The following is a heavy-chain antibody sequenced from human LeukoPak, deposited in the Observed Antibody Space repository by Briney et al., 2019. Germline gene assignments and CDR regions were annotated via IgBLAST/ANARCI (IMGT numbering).Heavy chain of an antibody. CDR2: IRYDGSNK. D-gene: IGHD1-26*01. CDR1: GFTFSRYW. Sequence: GGSLRLSCAVSGFTFSRYWMSWVRQAPGKGLEWVAFIRYDGSNKYYADSVKGRFTISRDNSKNTLYLQMNSLRAEDTAVYYCAKGPSVGTWELLGYWGQGTLVTVSS. J-gene: IGHJ4*02. V-gene: IGHV3-30*02. CDR3: AKGPSVGTWELLGY.